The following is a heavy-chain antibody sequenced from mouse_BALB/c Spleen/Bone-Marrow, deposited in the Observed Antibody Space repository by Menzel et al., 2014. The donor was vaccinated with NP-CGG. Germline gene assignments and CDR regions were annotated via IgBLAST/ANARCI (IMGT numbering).Heavy chain of an antibody. CDR3: ARQIYFPYFDY. V-gene: IGHV5-12-2*01. CDR1: GFTFSSYT. D-gene: IGHD2-1*01. CDR2: ISNGGGST. Sequence: DVKLVESGGGLVQPGGSLKLSCAASGFTFSSYTMSWVRQTPEKRLEWVAYISNGGGSTYYPDTVKGRFTISRDNAKNTLYLQMSSLKSEDTAMYYCARQIYFPYFDYWGQDTTLTVSS. J-gene: IGHJ2*01.